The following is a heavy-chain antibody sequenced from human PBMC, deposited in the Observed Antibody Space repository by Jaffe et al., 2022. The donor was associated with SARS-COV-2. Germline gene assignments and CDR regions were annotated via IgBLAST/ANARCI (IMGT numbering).Heavy chain of an antibody. D-gene: IGHD3-10*01. J-gene: IGHJ5*02. CDR3: ARGGSSGAMVRGVISVWWFDP. CDR2: IYPGDSDT. Sequence: EVQLVQSGAEVKKPGESLKISCKGSGYSFTSYWIGWVRQMPGKGLEWMGIIYPGDSDTRYSPSFQGQVTISADKSISTAYLQWSSLKASDTAMYYCARGGSSGAMVRGVISVWWFDPWGQGTLVTVSS. V-gene: IGHV5-51*01. CDR1: GYSFTSYW.